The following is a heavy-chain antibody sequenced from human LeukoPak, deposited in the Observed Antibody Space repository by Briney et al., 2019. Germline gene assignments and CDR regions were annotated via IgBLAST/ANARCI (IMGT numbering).Heavy chain of an antibody. J-gene: IGHJ4*02. D-gene: IGHD3-3*02. CDR2: IYHSGST. CDR1: GGSVSNSLYY. V-gene: IGHV4-39*07. Sequence: SETLSLTCTVSGGSVSNSLYYWSWIRQPPGKGLEWIGEIYHSGSTNYNPSLKSRVTISVDKSKNQFSLKLSSVTAADTAVYYCARGGDSKHLVNWGQGTLVTVSS. CDR3: ARGGDSKHLVN.